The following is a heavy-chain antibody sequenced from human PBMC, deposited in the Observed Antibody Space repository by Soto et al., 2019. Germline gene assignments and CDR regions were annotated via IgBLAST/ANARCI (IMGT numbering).Heavy chain of an antibody. V-gene: IGHV4-39*01. J-gene: IGHJ6*03. CDR1: GGSISSSSYY. Sequence: SQTLSLTCTVSGGSISSSSYYWGWIRQPPGKGLEWIGSIYYSGSTYYNPSLKSRVTISVDTTKNQFSLKLSSVTAADTAVYYCAGLEERFGSYSYYYYMDVWGKGTTVTVSS. CDR2: IYYSGST. D-gene: IGHD1-26*01. CDR3: AGLEERFGSYSYYYYMDV.